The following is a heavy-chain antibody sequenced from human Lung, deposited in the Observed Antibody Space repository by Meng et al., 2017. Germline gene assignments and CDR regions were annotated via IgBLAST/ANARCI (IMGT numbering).Heavy chain of an antibody. V-gene: IGHV1-18*01. Sequence: QGHLVQSGLEVKKPGASVKVSCKASGYTFTTYGISWLRQAPGQGLEWMGWIDPGNGNRDFAEKFQDRLTMSNDTSSSTVYMELTRLTSDDTAVYYCARDRQWLFDYWGQGALVTSPQ. CDR1: GYTFTTYG. CDR2: IDPGNGNR. CDR3: ARDRQWLFDY. D-gene: IGHD6-19*01. J-gene: IGHJ4*02.